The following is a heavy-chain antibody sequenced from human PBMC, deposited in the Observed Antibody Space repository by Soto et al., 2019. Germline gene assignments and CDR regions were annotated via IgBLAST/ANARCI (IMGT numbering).Heavy chain of an antibody. Sequence: GGSLRLSCAASGFTFSSYAMSWVRQAPGKGLEWVSAISGSGGSTYYADSVKGRFTISRDNSKNTLYLQMNSLRAEDKAVYYCAKVPDTYYDFWSGYSPIGDYYYMDVWGKGTTVTVSS. J-gene: IGHJ6*03. CDR2: ISGSGGST. CDR3: AKVPDTYYDFWSGYSPIGDYYYMDV. V-gene: IGHV3-23*01. CDR1: GFTFSSYA. D-gene: IGHD3-3*01.